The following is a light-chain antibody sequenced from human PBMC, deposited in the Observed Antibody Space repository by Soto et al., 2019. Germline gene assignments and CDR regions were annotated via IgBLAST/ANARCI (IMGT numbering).Light chain of an antibody. Sequence: SVLTQPPSASGTPGQRLTISCSGNNSNIGSKTVNWYQQLPGTAPKLLIYSNYQRPSGVPDRFSGSKSGTSASLAISGLQSEDEADYYCSAWDASLNGYVFGTGTKVTVL. CDR1: NSNIGSKT. J-gene: IGLJ1*01. CDR2: SNY. V-gene: IGLV1-44*01. CDR3: SAWDASLNGYV.